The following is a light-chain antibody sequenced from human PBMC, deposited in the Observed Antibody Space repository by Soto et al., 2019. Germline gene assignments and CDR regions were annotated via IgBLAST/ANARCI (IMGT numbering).Light chain of an antibody. V-gene: IGLV2-14*01. J-gene: IGLJ1*01. CDR1: SSDVGGYNY. CDR2: EVS. Sequence: QSVLTQPASVSGSPGQSITLSCTGTSSDVGGYNYVSWYQQHPGKAPKLMIYEVSNRPSGVSNRFSGSKSGNTASLTISGLQAEDEADYYCSSYASSTSYVFGDGTKVT. CDR3: SSYASSTSYV.